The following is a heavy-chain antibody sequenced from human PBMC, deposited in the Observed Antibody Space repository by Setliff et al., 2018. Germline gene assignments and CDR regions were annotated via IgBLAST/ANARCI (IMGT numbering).Heavy chain of an antibody. J-gene: IGHJ4*02. CDR2: INYRGST. CDR1: GGSLSSYY. D-gene: IGHD3-16*01. V-gene: IGHV4-59*08. Sequence: SETLSLTCTVSGGSLSSYYWSWIRQPPGKGLEWIAYINYRGSTNYNPSLRSRVTMSVDTSKNQFSLKLSSVTAADTAVYYCARRPPYWGFDYWGRGTLVTVS. CDR3: ARRPPYWGFDY.